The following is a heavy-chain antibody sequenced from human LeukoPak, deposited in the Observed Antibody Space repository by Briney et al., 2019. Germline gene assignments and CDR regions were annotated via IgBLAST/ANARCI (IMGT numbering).Heavy chain of an antibody. CDR1: GGSISRSSYY. CDR3: ARSSREGATVDY. D-gene: IGHD1-26*01. Sequence: SETLSLTCTVSGGSISRSSYYWGWIRQPPGKGLEWIGSIYYSGSTYYNPSLKSRVTISVDTSKNQFSLKLSSVTAADTAVYYCARSSREGATVDYWGQGTLVTVSS. V-gene: IGHV4-39*01. J-gene: IGHJ4*02. CDR2: IYYSGST.